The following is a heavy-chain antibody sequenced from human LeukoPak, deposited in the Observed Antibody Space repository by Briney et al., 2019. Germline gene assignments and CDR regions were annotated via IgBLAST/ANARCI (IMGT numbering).Heavy chain of an antibody. Sequence: SETLSLTCTVSGGSFRTYYWTWIRQPPGKGLEWIGFIFHTGSTNYTPSLKRRVTMSVESSKNQFSLTLTSVTAADTAVYYCARHKSVSYDAFDLWGRGTMVTVSS. J-gene: IGHJ3*01. V-gene: IGHV4-59*01. CDR2: IFHTGST. CDR3: ARHKSVSYDAFDL. D-gene: IGHD3-10*01. CDR1: GGSFRTYY.